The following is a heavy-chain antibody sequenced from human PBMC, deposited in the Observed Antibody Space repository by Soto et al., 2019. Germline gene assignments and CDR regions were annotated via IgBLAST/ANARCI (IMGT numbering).Heavy chain of an antibody. CDR3: ARGRTPSPDY. CDR2: INHSGST. CDR1: GGSFSGYY. V-gene: IGHV4-34*01. Sequence: SETLSLTCAVYGGSFSGYYWSWIRQPPGKGLEWIGEINHSGSTNYNPSLKSRITISVDTSKNQISQKLSSVTAADTAVYYCARGRTPSPDYWGQGTLVTVSS. J-gene: IGHJ4*02.